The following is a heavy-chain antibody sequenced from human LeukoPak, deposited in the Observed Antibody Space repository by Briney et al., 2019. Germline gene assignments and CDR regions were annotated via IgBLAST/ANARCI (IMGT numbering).Heavy chain of an antibody. V-gene: IGHV4-61*02. CDR2: IY. Sequence: SETLSLTCTVSGGSISSGGYYWSWIRQPAGKGLEYLGRIYSTSVDTSKNHFSLKLSSVTAADTAVYYCARDQTCSGSGNYNYFDYWGQGILVTVSS. CDR3: ARDQTCSGSGNYNYFDY. D-gene: IGHD3-10*01. J-gene: IGHJ4*02. CDR1: GGSISSGGYY.